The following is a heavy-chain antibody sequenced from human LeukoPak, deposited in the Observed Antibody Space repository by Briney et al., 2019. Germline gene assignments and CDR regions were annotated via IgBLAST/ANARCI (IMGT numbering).Heavy chain of an antibody. Sequence: SGTLSLTCTVSGGSISSSSYYWGWIRQPPGKGLEWIGSIYYSGSTYYNPSLKSRVTISVDTSKNQFSLKLSSVTAADTAVYYCARDIRGGWLNYYYYYMDVWGKGTTVTISS. CDR3: ARDIRGGWLNYYYYYMDV. D-gene: IGHD6-19*01. CDR1: GGSISSSSYY. J-gene: IGHJ6*03. CDR2: IYYSGST. V-gene: IGHV4-39*07.